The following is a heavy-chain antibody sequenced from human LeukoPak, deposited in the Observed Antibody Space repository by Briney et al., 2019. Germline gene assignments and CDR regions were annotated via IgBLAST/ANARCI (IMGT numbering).Heavy chain of an antibody. V-gene: IGHV3-23*01. D-gene: IGHD6-13*01. Sequence: GGSLRLSCAASGFTFSNFAMMWVRQAPGTGLQWVSTITGYGATFYADSVKGRFTISRDSYENTLFLQMNGLRAEDTAVYFCAKGPYTSSWYHFDYWGQGTLVSVSS. CDR3: AKGPYTSSWYHFDY. CDR1: GFTFSNFA. CDR2: ITGYGAT. J-gene: IGHJ4*02.